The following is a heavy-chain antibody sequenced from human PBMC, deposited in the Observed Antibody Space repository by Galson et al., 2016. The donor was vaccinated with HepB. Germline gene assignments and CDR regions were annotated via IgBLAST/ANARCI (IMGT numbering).Heavy chain of an antibody. V-gene: IGHV4-39*01. CDR3: ARRERSGKPITPTVDF. CDR2: IYYGESP. CDR1: DGSIATNTYY. D-gene: IGHD1-1*01. J-gene: IGHJ4*02. Sequence: SETLSLTCTVSDGSIATNTYYWGWIRQPPGRGLEWIGSIYYGESPSYTPSLKSRATISIDTSKTHFSLKLTSVTAADTAIYYCARRERSGKPITPTVDFWGQGILVTVPS.